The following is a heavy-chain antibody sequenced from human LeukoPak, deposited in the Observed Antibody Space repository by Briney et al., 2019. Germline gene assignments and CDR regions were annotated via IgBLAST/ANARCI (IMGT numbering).Heavy chain of an antibody. CDR3: ARSRESFGVIIPSWFDP. D-gene: IGHD3-3*01. J-gene: IGHJ5*02. CDR1: GGFISGASNF. CDR2: IYTSGNT. V-gene: IGHV4-61*02. Sequence: SETLSLTCTVSGGFISGASNFWSWIRQPAGKNLEWIGRIYTSGNTNYNPSFESRVTISMDTSTNQVFLKLRSVTAADTAVYYCARSRESFGVIIPSWFDPWGQGTLVTVSS.